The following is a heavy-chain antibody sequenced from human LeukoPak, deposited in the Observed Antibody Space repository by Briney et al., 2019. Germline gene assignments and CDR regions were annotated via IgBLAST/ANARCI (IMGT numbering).Heavy chain of an antibody. J-gene: IGHJ4*02. Sequence: GGSLSLSCAASGFTFSSHWMSWVRQAPGKGLEWVANINQDGSEKYYVDSVKGRFTISRDNAKNSLYLQMNSLRAEDTAVYYCARDHFEPGVILDYWGQGNLVTVSS. CDR3: ARDHFEPGVILDY. V-gene: IGHV3-7*05. D-gene: IGHD3-9*01. CDR2: INQDGSEK. CDR1: GFTFSSHW.